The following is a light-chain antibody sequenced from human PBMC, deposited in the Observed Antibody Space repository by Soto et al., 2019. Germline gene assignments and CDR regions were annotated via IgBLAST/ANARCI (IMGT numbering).Light chain of an antibody. CDR2: SNS. V-gene: IGLV1-44*01. J-gene: IGLJ1*01. CDR1: SSNIGSNP. Sequence: QSVLTQPPSASGTPGQWVTISCSGSSSNIGSNPVNWYQQLPGTAPKFLIYSNSQRPSGVPDRFSGSKSGTSASLAISGLQSEDEADYYCAAWDDSLNGLYVFGTGTKVNVL. CDR3: AAWDDSLNGLYV.